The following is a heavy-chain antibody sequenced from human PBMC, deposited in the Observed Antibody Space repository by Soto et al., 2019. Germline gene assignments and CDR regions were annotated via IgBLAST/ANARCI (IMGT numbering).Heavy chain of an antibody. CDR3: ARTDAYNSSFFDS. D-gene: IGHD6-6*01. CDR1: GDSVNSAY. V-gene: IGHV4-31*01. J-gene: IGHJ4*02. CDR2: IHHTGRT. Sequence: QVQLQEMGPGLVRPSQTLTITCTVSGDSVNSAYWSWIRQLPGKGLEWMGNIHHTGRTLYNPSLKSPVAISTDTSKLLFSRKMRSITAADTAVYYCARTDAYNSSFFDSWGQGTVVTVSS.